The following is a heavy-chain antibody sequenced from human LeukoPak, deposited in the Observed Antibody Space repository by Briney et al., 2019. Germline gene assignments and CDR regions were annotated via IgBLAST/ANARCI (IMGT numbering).Heavy chain of an antibody. CDR2: IYPDYSET. CDR1: GYSFTKYW. J-gene: IGHJ3*02. Sequence: GESLKISCNGFGYSFTKYWIGWVRQMPGKGLEWMGIIYPDYSETTYSPSFQGQVTMSVDKSINTAYLQWNSLRASDTAMYYCARHTDGNDSDAFDIWGQGTMVAVSS. CDR3: ARHTDGNDSDAFDI. D-gene: IGHD2-8*02. V-gene: IGHV5-51*01.